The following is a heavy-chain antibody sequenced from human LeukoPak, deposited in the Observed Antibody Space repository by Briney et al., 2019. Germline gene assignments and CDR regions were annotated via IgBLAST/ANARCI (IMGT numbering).Heavy chain of an antibody. V-gene: IGHV3-74*01. Sequence: GGSLRLSCATSAFTFSSYWMHWVRQAPGKGLVWVSRINSDGSSRSYADYVKGRFTISRDDAKNTLYLQMSSLSVDDTAIYYCTRGSPGYSSSWLDFWGQGILVTASS. CDR2: INSDGSSR. J-gene: IGHJ4*02. CDR1: AFTFSSYW. CDR3: TRGSPGYSSSWLDF. D-gene: IGHD6-13*01.